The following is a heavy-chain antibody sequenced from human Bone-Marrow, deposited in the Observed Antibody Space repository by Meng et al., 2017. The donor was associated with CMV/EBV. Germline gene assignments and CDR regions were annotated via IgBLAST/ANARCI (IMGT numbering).Heavy chain of an antibody. Sequence: ASVKVSCKASGYTFTGYYMHWVRQAPGQGLEWMGWINPNSGGTNYAQKFQGRVTMTRDTSISTAYMELSRLRSDDTAVYYCARSLEYSSSLLAYWGQGTLVTVSS. D-gene: IGHD6-6*01. J-gene: IGHJ4*02. V-gene: IGHV1-2*02. CDR1: GYTFTGYY. CDR3: ARSLEYSSSLLAY. CDR2: INPNSGGT.